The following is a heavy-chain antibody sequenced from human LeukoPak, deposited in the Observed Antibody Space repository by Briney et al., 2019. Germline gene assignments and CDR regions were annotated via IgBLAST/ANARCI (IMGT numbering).Heavy chain of an antibody. V-gene: IGHV3-7*05. CDR1: RFPLGTYW. CDR3: ARDYQGHFEY. D-gene: IGHD2-2*01. Sequence: GGSLRLSCAASRFPLGTYWMSWVRQAPGKWLEWVANIKQDGNEKYYVDSVEGRFTISRDNAKNSLYLQMSSLRVEDTAVYYCARDYQGHFEYWGQGTLVTVSS. CDR2: IKQDGNEK. J-gene: IGHJ4*02.